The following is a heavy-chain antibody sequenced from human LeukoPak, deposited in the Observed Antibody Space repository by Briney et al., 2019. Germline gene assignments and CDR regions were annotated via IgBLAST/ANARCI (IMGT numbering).Heavy chain of an antibody. V-gene: IGHV1-69*04. CDR3: ARDQWMVGATIGSYY. Sequence: SSVTVTLMATRGIHRSYAIIWGGRPPAQGRVVLGRIIPILGIANYAQKFRGRVTITADKSTSTAYMELSSLRSEDTAVYYCARDQWMVGATIGSYYWGQGTLVTVSS. J-gene: IGHJ4*02. CDR2: IIPILGIA. D-gene: IGHD1-26*01. CDR1: RGIHRSYA.